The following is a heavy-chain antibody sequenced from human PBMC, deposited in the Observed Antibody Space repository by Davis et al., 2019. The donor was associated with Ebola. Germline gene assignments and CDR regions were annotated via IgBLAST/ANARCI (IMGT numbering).Heavy chain of an antibody. CDR3: AKDRQQWLIPIFSY. D-gene: IGHD6-19*01. CDR1: GFTFPKYA. Sequence: PGGSLRLSCAASGFTFPKYAMSWVRQAPGKGLEWVSGISGGGNTNYADSVKGRFTISRDNSKNTLYLQMNSLRAEDTAVYYCAKDRQQWLIPIFSYWGQGTLVTVSS. J-gene: IGHJ4*02. CDR2: ISGGGNT. V-gene: IGHV3-23*01.